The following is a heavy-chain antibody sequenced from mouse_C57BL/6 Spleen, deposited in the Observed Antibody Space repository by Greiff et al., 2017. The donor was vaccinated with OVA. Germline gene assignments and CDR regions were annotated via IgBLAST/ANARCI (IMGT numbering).Heavy chain of an antibody. J-gene: IGHJ4*01. V-gene: IGHV5-17*01. CDR2: ISSGSSTI. D-gene: IGHD1-1*01. Sequence: EVKLVESGGGLVKPGGSLKLSCAASGFTFSDYGMHWVRQAPEKGLEWVAYISSGSSTIYYADTVKGRFTISRDNAKNTLFLQMTSLRSEDTAMYYCARGVITTVVGDYYAMDYWGQGTSVTVSS. CDR1: GFTFSDYG. CDR3: ARGVITTVVGDYYAMDY.